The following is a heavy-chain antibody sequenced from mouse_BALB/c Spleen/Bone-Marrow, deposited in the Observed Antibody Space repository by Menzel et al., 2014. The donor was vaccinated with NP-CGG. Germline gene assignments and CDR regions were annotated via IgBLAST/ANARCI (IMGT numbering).Heavy chain of an antibody. CDR1: GYSFTNYY. CDR2: INPSNGGT. CDR3: TRSNYGYWYFDV. D-gene: IGHD1-1*01. J-gene: IGHJ1*01. Sequence: VQLQQSGAELVKPGASVKLSCKASGYSFTNYYMYWVKRRPGQGLEWIGEINPSNGGTNLNEKFKNKATLTVDKSSSTAYMQLSSLTSEDSAVYYCTRSNYGYWYFDVWGAGTTATVSS. V-gene: IGHV1S81*02.